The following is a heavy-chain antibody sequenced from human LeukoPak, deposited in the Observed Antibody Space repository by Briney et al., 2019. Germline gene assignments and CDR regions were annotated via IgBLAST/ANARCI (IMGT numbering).Heavy chain of an antibody. CDR1: GYTFTGYY. D-gene: IGHD6-19*01. V-gene: IGHV1-18*04. CDR3: ARGGSGWSRDY. J-gene: IGHJ4*02. CDR2: ISVFNGNT. Sequence: ASVKVSCKASGYTFTGYYMHWVRQAPGQGLEWMGRISVFNGNTNYAQKFQGRVTMTTDTSTSAAYMELTSLTSDDTAVYYCARGGSGWSRDYWGQGTLVTVSS.